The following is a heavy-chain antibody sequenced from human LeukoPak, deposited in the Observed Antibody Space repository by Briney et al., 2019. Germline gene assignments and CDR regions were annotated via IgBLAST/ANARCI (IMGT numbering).Heavy chain of an antibody. CDR1: GYSFTSYW. CDR2: IYPGDSDT. J-gene: IGHJ4*02. CDR3: ARHVSYYYDSSGYYPPIDY. V-gene: IGHV5-51*01. D-gene: IGHD3-22*01. Sequence: GESLKISCKGSGYSFTSYWIGWVRQLPGKGLEWMGIIYPGDSDTRYSPSFQGQVTISADKSISTAYLQWSSLKASDTAMYYCARHVSYYYDSSGYYPPIDYWGQGTLVTVSS.